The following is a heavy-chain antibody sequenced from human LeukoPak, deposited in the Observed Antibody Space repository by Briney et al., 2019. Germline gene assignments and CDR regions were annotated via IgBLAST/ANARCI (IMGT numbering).Heavy chain of an antibody. V-gene: IGHV3-23*01. CDR2: ISGSGALT. CDR1: GFTFSSYA. CDR3: ARWASSASSPDD. J-gene: IGHJ4*02. D-gene: IGHD6-25*01. Sequence: PGGSLRLSCAASGFTFSSYAMSWVRQAPGKGLEWVSGISGSGALTYYADSVKGRFTISRDNSKNTVSLQMNSLRVEDTALYYCARWASSASSPDDWGQGTLVTVSS.